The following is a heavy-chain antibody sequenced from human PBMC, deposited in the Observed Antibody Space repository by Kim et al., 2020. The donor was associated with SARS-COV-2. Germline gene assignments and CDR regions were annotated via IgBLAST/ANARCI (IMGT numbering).Heavy chain of an antibody. CDR3: AREGHSSGRAGGFDY. D-gene: IGHD3-22*01. CDR2: ISADESNK. V-gene: IGHV3-30*03. J-gene: IGHJ4*02. Sequence: PGGSLRLSCAGSGFAFGSAHMHWVRQAPGKGLEWVALISADESNKDYVDSVKGRFTVSRDNSQNTLFLQIDSLRAEDTAVYYCAREGHSSGRAGGFDYWGQGPLVTVSS. CDR1: GFAFGSAH.